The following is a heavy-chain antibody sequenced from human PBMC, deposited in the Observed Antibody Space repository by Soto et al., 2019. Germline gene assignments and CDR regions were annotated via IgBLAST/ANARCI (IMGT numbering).Heavy chain of an antibody. CDR1: GYSFTSYW. Sequence: GESLKISCKGSGYSFTSYWIAWVRQMPGKGLEWMGIIYPVDSDTRYSPSFQGQVTLSADKSINTAYLQWSSLKASDTAMYYCARHVSSGYDSFDIWGQGTMVTVSS. D-gene: IGHD3-22*01. CDR2: IYPVDSDT. V-gene: IGHV5-51*01. CDR3: ARHVSSGYDSFDI. J-gene: IGHJ3*02.